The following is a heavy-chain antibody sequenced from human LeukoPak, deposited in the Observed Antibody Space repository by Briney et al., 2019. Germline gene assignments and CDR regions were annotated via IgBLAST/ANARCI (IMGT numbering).Heavy chain of an antibody. CDR2: ISSSSTYI. V-gene: IGHV3-21*01. CDR3: ARSWGELSFFDS. Sequence: RGSLRLSCAASGFTFTSYSMNWVRQAPGKGLEWVSCISSSSTYIYYADSVKGRFTISRDNAKNSLYLQMNSLTAEDTAVYYCARSWGELSFFDSWGQGTLVTVSS. J-gene: IGHJ4*02. D-gene: IGHD3-16*02. CDR1: GFTFTSYS.